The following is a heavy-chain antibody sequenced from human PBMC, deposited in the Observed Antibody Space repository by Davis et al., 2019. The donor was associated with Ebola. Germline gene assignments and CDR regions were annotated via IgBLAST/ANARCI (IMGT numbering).Heavy chain of an antibody. D-gene: IGHD6-19*01. Sequence: GESLKISCVASGFNFRTYAIHWVRQAPGKGLKWVAVISHDGINKYYADSVKGRFTISRDNAENSLFLQMNSLRAEDTAVYYCAKDSGWKMSPWGQGTLVTVSS. CDR3: AKDSGWKMSP. V-gene: IGHV3-30-3*01. CDR1: GFNFRTYA. J-gene: IGHJ5*02. CDR2: ISHDGINK.